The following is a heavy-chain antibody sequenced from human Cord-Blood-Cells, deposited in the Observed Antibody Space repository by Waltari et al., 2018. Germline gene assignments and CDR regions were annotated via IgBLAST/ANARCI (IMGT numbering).Heavy chain of an antibody. CDR2: ISAYNGNT. CDR1: GYTFTSYG. D-gene: IGHD6-6*01. V-gene: IGHV1-18*04. Sequence: QVQLLQSGAEVKKPGASVKVSCKASGYTFTSYGISWVRQAPGQGLEWMGWISAYNGNTNNAQKHQGGVTMTTDTSTSTAYMELRSLRSDDTAVYYCALQPRIAARPGILYYYYMDVWGKGTTVTVSS. CDR3: ALQPRIAARPGILYYYYMDV. J-gene: IGHJ6*03.